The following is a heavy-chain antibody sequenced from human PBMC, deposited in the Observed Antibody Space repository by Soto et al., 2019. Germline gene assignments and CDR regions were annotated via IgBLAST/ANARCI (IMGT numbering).Heavy chain of an antibody. J-gene: IGHJ4*02. CDR1: GYSISSGYY. CDR3: ARGDESFTIFGVVPYYFDY. V-gene: IGHV4-38-2*01. Sequence: SETLSLTCAVSGYSISSGYYWGWIRQPPGKGLEWIGSIYHSGSTYYNPSLKSRVTISVDTSKNQFSLKLSSVTAADTAVYYCARGDESFTIFGVVPYYFDYWGQGTLVTVSS. D-gene: IGHD3-3*01. CDR2: IYHSGST.